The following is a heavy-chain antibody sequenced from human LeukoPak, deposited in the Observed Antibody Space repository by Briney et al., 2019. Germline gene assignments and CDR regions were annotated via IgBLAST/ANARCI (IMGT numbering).Heavy chain of an antibody. CDR1: GYNFTSYW. Sequence: GASLKISCEGSGYNFTSYWISWVRQMPGKGLEWMGRIDPSDSYSNYSPSFQGHVSISTDKSISTVYLQWSSLKASDTAMYYCARLRDGSIDYWGQGTLVTVSS. CDR2: IDPSDSYS. J-gene: IGHJ4*02. V-gene: IGHV5-10-1*01. CDR3: ARLRDGSIDY.